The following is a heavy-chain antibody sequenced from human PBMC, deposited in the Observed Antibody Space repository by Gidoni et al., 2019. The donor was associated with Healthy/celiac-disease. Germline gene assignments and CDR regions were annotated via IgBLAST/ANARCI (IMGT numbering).Heavy chain of an antibody. V-gene: IGHV3-7*03. D-gene: IGHD5-18*01. Sequence: EVQLVASGGGLVQPGGSLRLSCAASGFTFSSYWMGWVRQAPGKGLEWVANIKQDGSEKYYVDSVKGRFTISRDNAKNSLYLQMNSLRAEDTAVYYCARDSYGYSLDYWGQGTLVTVSS. J-gene: IGHJ4*02. CDR3: ARDSYGYSLDY. CDR2: IKQDGSEK. CDR1: GFTFSSYW.